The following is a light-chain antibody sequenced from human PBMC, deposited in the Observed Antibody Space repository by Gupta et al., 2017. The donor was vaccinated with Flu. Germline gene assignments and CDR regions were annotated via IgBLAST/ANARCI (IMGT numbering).Light chain of an antibody. CDR2: AAS. Sequence: DIQMTQSPSSLSASVGDRVTIICRASQSIGRYLNWYRQKPGEAPKLLIYAASSLQSGVPSRYSGSGSGTDFTLTISRLQPEDFATYYCQQSDSTPRTFGQGTRVEI. J-gene: IGKJ1*01. CDR1: QSIGRY. CDR3: QQSDSTPRT. V-gene: IGKV1-39*01.